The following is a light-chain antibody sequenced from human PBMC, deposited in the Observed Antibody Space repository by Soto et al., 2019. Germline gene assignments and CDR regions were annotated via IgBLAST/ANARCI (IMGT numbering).Light chain of an antibody. CDR2: VAS. CDR3: QQADSFPFT. Sequence: DIQLTQSPSSVSASVGDRVTITCRASQDIGTWLAWYQQKPGKAPKLLLYVASNLQSGVPSRFSGAGSGTDFNLTITSLQPEDFATYHCQQADSFPFTFGPGTKVDFK. J-gene: IGKJ3*01. V-gene: IGKV1-12*01. CDR1: QDIGTW.